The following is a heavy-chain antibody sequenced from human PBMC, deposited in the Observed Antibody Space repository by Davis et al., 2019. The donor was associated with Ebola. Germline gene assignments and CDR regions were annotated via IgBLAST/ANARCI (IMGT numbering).Heavy chain of an antibody. D-gene: IGHD1-26*01. CDR3: ARYSGTFGWLDP. CDR2: IYTSGTT. J-gene: IGHJ5*02. CDR1: GDSISNYY. Sequence: PSETLSLTCTVSGDSISNYYWNWIRQSAGKGLEWIGHIYTSGTTTYNPSLKSRVTMSIDTSKNQFYLELASVTAADTAVYFCARYSGTFGWLDPWGQGTLVTVSS. V-gene: IGHV4-4*07.